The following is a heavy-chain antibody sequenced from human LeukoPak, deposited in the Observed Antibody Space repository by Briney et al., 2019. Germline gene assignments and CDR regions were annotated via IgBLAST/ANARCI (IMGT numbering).Heavy chain of an antibody. CDR1: GFTFSSNY. CDR2: IYSGGST. Sequence: PGGSLRLSCAASGFTFSSNYMSWVRQAPGKGLEWVSVIYSGGSTYYADSVKGRFTISRDNSKNTLYLQMNSLRAEDTAVYYCAGWLQLRVYAFDIWGQGTMVTVSS. D-gene: IGHD5-24*01. V-gene: IGHV3-53*01. CDR3: AGWLQLRVYAFDI. J-gene: IGHJ3*02.